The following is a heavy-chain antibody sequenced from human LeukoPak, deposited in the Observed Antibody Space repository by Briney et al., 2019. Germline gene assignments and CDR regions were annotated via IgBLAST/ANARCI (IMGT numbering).Heavy chain of an antibody. Sequence: ASVKVSCKASGYTFTSYGISWVRQAPGQGLEWMGWISAYNDNTNYAQKLQGRVTMTTDTSTSTAYMELRSLRSDDTAVYYCARENSGYDEDAFDIWGQGTMVTVSS. CDR2: ISAYNDNT. V-gene: IGHV1-18*01. CDR3: ARENSGYDEDAFDI. J-gene: IGHJ3*02. D-gene: IGHD5-12*01. CDR1: GYTFTSYG.